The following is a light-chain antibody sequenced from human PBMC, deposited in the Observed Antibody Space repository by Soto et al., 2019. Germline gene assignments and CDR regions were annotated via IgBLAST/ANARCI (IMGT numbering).Light chain of an antibody. Sequence: EIVMTQSPATLSVSPGGRATLSCRASQSVSSNLAWYQQKPGQAPRLLIYGASTRATGIPARFSGSGSGTEFTLTISSLQSEDFAVYHCQQYNNWSGTFGQGTKVEIK. V-gene: IGKV3-15*01. J-gene: IGKJ1*01. CDR3: QQYNNWSGT. CDR2: GAS. CDR1: QSVSSN.